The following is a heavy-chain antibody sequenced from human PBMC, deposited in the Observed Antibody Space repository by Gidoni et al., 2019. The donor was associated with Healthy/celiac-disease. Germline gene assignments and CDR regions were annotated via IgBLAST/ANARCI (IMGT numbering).Heavy chain of an antibody. CDR3: ARGGRVYYYYYMDV. Sequence: EVQLVESGGGLVHPGGSLRISCAAYGFPFGSYSMNWVRQAPGKGLEWVSYNSSSSSTIYYADSVKGRFTISRDNAKNSLYLQMNSLRDEDTAVYYCARGGRVYYYYYMDVWGKGTTVTVSS. D-gene: IGHD3-16*01. J-gene: IGHJ6*03. CDR2: NSSSSSTI. V-gene: IGHV3-48*02. CDR1: GFPFGSYS.